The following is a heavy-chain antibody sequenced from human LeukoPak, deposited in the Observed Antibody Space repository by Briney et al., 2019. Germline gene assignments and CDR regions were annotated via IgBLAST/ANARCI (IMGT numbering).Heavy chain of an antibody. J-gene: IGHJ6*03. CDR1: GYSISSGYY. V-gene: IGHV4-38-2*02. D-gene: IGHD3-10*01. Sequence: SETLSLTCTVSGYSISSGYYWGWIRQPPGKGLEWFGSIYNSGSTYYNPSLKSRVTISVDTSKNQFSLKLSSVTAADTAVYYCARDTMTTFGYYYYMDVWGKGTTVTVSS. CDR2: IYNSGST. CDR3: ARDTMTTFGYYYYMDV.